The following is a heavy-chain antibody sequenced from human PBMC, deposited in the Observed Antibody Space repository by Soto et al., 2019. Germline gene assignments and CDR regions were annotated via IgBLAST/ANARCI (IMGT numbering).Heavy chain of an antibody. CDR2: INHSGST. D-gene: IGHD4-4*01. V-gene: IGHV4-34*01. CDR3: ARDYIFYYYGMDV. J-gene: IGHJ6*02. Sequence: SETLSLTCAVYGGSFSGYYWSWIRQPPGKGLEWIGEINHSGSTNYNPSLKSRVTISVDTSKNQFSLKLSSVTAADTAVYYCARDYIFYYYGMDVWGQGTTGTVSS. CDR1: GGSFSGYY.